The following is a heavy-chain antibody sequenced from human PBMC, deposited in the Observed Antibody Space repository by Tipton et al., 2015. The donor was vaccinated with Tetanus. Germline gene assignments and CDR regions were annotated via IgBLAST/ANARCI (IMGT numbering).Heavy chain of an antibody. Sequence: LSLTCAVSGVSIRSSTYFWGWIRQPPGKGLEWVANIKQDGNEKYHVDSVKGRFTISRDNGKNLLYLQMNSLRVEDTAVYYCARDPATKRTGNPRGFDPRGQGTKVTGSS. CDR3: ARDPATKRTGNPRGFDP. J-gene: IGHJ5*02. CDR2: IKQDGNEK. CDR1: GVSIRSSTYF. D-gene: IGHD3-10*01. V-gene: IGHV3-7*03.